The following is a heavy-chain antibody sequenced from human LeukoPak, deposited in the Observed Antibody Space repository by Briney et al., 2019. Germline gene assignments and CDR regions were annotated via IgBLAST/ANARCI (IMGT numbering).Heavy chain of an antibody. CDR2: INHGSEK. CDR3: ARIATIGDTFDI. V-gene: IGHV3-7*04. Sequence: GGSLRLSCAASGFTFSSYWMTWVPQAPGKGLEWVADINHGSEKYYVDSVKGRFTISRDNAKKSLYLQMNSLRAEDTALYYCARIATIGDTFDIWGQGTMVTVSS. CDR1: GFTFSSYW. J-gene: IGHJ3*02. D-gene: IGHD5-24*01.